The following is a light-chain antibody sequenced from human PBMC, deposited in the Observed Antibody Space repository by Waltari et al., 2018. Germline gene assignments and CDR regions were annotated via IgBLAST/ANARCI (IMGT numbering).Light chain of an antibody. CDR1: KLGDKY. V-gene: IGLV3-1*01. Sequence: SYELTQPPSVSVSPGQTASITCSGDKLGDKYACWYQQKPGQPPVLVSYQDSKRPAGIPERFAGSNSGNTATLTISGTQARDEADYYCQAWDSSTGVFGTGTKVTVL. J-gene: IGLJ1*01. CDR3: QAWDSSTGV. CDR2: QDS.